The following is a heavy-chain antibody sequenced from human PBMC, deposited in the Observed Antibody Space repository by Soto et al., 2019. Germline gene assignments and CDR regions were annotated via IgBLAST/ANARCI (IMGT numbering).Heavy chain of an antibody. Sequence: GESLKSSCKGSGYSFTSYWSNRVRQMTGKGLEWVGRIDPSDSYTNYSPSFQGHVTISTDKSINTAYLQWSSLKASDTAMYYCARRGSSSWYWFAPWGQGTLVTVPS. CDR1: GYSFTSYW. D-gene: IGHD6-13*01. CDR3: ARRGSSSWYWFAP. CDR2: IDPSDSYT. V-gene: IGHV5-10-1*01. J-gene: IGHJ5*02.